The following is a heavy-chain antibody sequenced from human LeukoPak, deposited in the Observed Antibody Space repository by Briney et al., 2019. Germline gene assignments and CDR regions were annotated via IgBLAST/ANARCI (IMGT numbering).Heavy chain of an antibody. D-gene: IGHD3-10*01. V-gene: IGHV3-74*01. Sequence: GGSLRLSCAASGFTFSSYWMSWVRQAPGKGLVWVSRITSDGSYTNYADSVRGRFTISRDNAKKTLYLQMSSLRVEDTAIYYCTRPSAGGGLAADYWGQGTLVTVSS. CDR3: TRPSAGGGLAADY. CDR1: GFTFSSYW. J-gene: IGHJ4*02. CDR2: ITSDGSYT.